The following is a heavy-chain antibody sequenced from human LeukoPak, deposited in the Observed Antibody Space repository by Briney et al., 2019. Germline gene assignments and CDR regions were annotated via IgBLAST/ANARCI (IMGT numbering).Heavy chain of an antibody. CDR2: IYYTGDN. CDR3: ARFTARAREIDY. V-gene: IGHV4-59*08. CDR1: GASISDSY. D-gene: IGHD6-6*01. J-gene: IGHJ4*02. Sequence: PSGTLSLTCSVSGASISDSYWTWIRQPPGKTLEWIGYIYYTGDNDYNPSLKSRVTMSVDTSKSHLSLKLTSVTAADTAVYYCARFTARAREIDYWGQGILVTVSS.